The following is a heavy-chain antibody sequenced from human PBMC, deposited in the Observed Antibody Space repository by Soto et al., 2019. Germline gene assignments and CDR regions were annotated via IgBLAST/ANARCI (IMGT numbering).Heavy chain of an antibody. Sequence: SETLSLTWAVSGGSIDNGGDSWSWIRQPPGKGLEWIGHIHHSGSPYNNPSLKSRVTISVDTSKNQFSLKLSSVTAADTAVYYCARTPTPWGQGTLVTVPQ. CDR1: GGSIDNGGDS. CDR2: IHHSGSP. CDR3: ARTPTP. V-gene: IGHV4-30-2*01. D-gene: IGHD1-26*01. J-gene: IGHJ5*02.